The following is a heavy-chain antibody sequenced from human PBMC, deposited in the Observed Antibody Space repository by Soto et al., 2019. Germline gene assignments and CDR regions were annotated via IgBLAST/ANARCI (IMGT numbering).Heavy chain of an antibody. CDR3: ARPQPYYEFWSGYSGAEYYYGMDI. CDR2: ISYDGSNK. Sequence: VGSQRLSCAASGVNFSSYARQCGRQAPGKGLEWVAVISYDGSNKYYADSVKGRFTISRDNSKNTLYLQMNSLRAEDTAVYYCARPQPYYEFWSGYSGAEYYYGMDIWGQGTTVTV. V-gene: IGHV3-30-3*01. J-gene: IGHJ6*02. CDR1: GVNFSSYA. D-gene: IGHD3-3*01.